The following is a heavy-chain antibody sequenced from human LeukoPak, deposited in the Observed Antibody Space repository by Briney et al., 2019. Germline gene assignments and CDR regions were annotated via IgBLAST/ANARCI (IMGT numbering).Heavy chain of an antibody. CDR1: GFTFSSYA. D-gene: IGHD2-2*01. J-gene: IGHJ4*02. CDR3: AKDLSRLTLYYFDY. CDR2: ISGSGGST. Sequence: GGSLRLSCAASGFTFSSYAMSWVRQAPGKGLEWVSGISGSGGSTNYADSVKGRFTISRDNSKNTLYLQMNSLRAEDTAVYYCAKDLSRLTLYYFDYWGQGILVTVSS. V-gene: IGHV3-23*01.